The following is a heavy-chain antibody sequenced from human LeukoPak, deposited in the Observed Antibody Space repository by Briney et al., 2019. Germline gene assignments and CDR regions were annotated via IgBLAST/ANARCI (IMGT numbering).Heavy chain of an antibody. J-gene: IGHJ4*02. V-gene: IGHV3-21*01. Sequence: GCSLRLACAAYGFTFQNYSMNWFRQAPGKGLEWVSSSSSSGSHIYYADSVKGRFTISRYNAKNSLFLQMSSLRGEDTAVYYCARDNVQGGSPKFWGQGTLVTVSS. CDR1: GFTFQNYS. CDR2: SSSSGSHI. D-gene: IGHD3-16*01. CDR3: ARDNVQGGSPKF.